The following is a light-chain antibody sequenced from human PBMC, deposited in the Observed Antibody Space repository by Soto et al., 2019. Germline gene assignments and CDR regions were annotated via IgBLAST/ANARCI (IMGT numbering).Light chain of an antibody. CDR2: GAS. J-gene: IGKJ1*01. V-gene: IGKV3-15*01. CDR3: QQYNNWPPWT. CDR1: QSVSNN. Sequence: EIVLTQSPVTLSVSPGERATVCSRDSQSVSNNLAWYHQKPGQATKLLIHGASTRGTGIPARFSGSGSGTEFTLTISSLQSEDFAIYYCQQYNNWPPWTFGQGSKVDI.